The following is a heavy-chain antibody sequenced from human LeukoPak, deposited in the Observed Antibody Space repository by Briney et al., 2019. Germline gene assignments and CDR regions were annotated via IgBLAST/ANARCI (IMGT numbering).Heavy chain of an antibody. CDR2: IIPIFGTA. J-gene: IGHJ3*02. D-gene: IGHD3-22*01. Sequence: SAKVSCKASGGTFSSYAISWVRQAPGQGLEWMGGIIPIFGTANYAQKSQGRVTITADESTSTAYMELSSLRSEDTAVYYCARGQYYSDTINYYSRHDAFDIWGQGTMVTVSS. CDR3: ARGQYYSDTINYYSRHDAFDI. V-gene: IGHV1-69*13. CDR1: GGTFSSYA.